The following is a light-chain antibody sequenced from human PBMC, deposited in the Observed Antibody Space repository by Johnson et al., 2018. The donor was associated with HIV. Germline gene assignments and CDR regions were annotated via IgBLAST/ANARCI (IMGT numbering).Light chain of an antibody. V-gene: IGLV1-51*01. CDR2: DNN. CDR3: GTWDSSLSAYV. Sequence: QSVLSQPPSLSAAPGQTVTISCSGSSSNIGNNYVSWYQQLPGTAPKLLIYDNNKRPSGIPDRFSGSKSGTSATLGITALQTGDEADYYCGTWDSSLSAYVFGTGTKVTVL. CDR1: SSNIGNNY. J-gene: IGLJ1*01.